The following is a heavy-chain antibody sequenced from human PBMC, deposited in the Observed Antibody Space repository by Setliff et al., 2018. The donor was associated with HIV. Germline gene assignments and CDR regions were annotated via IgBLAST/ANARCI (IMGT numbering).Heavy chain of an antibody. CDR3: ARHRGAFRLDY. D-gene: IGHD3-16*01. Sequence: SETLSLTCAVSGGTFSLHYYTWIRQSPLRGLEWIGEIDHRGRPKYNPSLNSRVTMSVDKSRNQFSLKVSSVTAADTAVYYCARHRGAFRLDYWGQGTLVTVSS. J-gene: IGHJ4*02. V-gene: IGHV4-34*01. CDR1: GGTFSLHY. CDR2: IDHRGRP.